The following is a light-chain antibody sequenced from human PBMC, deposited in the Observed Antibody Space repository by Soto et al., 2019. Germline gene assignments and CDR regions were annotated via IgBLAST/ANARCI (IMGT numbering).Light chain of an antibody. V-gene: IGKV3-20*01. CDR3: QQYGSSPWAA. Sequence: DILLTQSPVTRSVSSTELATLSCRASQSVSSSYLAWYQQKPGQAPRLLIYGASSRATGIPDRFSGSGSGTDFTLTISRLEPEDFAVYYCQQYGSSPWAAFGQGTRLENK. CDR1: QSVSSSY. CDR2: GAS. J-gene: IGKJ5*01.